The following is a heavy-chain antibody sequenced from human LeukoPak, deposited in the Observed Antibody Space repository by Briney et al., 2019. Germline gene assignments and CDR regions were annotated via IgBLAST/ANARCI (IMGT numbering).Heavy chain of an antibody. Sequence: GGSLRLSCAASGFTFSSYSMNWVREAPGRGLEWVSSISSSRSDIYYADSVKGRFTISRDNAKNSLYLQRNSPRAEDTAVYYCARAPGYSYGYLWGQGTLVTVSS. CDR3: ARAPGYSYGYL. D-gene: IGHD5-18*01. V-gene: IGHV3-21*01. J-gene: IGHJ4*02. CDR1: GFTFSSYS. CDR2: ISSSRSDI.